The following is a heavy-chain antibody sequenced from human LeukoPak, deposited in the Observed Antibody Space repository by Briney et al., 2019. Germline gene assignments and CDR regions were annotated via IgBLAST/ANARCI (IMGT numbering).Heavy chain of an antibody. J-gene: IGHJ4*02. CDR3: ARAVSGYVPFDY. Sequence: PSETLSLTCAVYGGSFSGYYWSWIRQPPGKGLEWIGEINHSGSTYYNPSLKSRVTISVDTSKNQFSLKLSSVTAADTAVYYCARAVSGYVPFDYWGQGTLVTVSS. D-gene: IGHD5-12*01. V-gene: IGHV4-34*01. CDR2: INHSGST. CDR1: GGSFSGYY.